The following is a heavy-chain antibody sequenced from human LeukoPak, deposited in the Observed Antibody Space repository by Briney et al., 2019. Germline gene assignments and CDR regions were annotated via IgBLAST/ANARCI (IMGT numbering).Heavy chain of an antibody. Sequence: SVKVSCKASGGTFSSYAISWVRQAPGQGFEWMGRIIPILGIANYAQKFQGRVTITADKSTSTAYMELSSLRSEDTAVYYCARDRVVVAHFDYWGQGTLVTVSS. D-gene: IGHD2-15*01. V-gene: IGHV1-69*04. CDR2: IIPILGIA. CDR3: ARDRVVVAHFDY. J-gene: IGHJ4*02. CDR1: GGTFSSYA.